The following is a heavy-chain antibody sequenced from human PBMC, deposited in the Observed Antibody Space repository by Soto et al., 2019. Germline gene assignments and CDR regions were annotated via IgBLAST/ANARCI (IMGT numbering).Heavy chain of an antibody. V-gene: IGHV3-48*01. Sequence: GGSLRLSCAAAGVTFSSYSMNWVRQAPGKGLEWVSYISSSSSTIYYADSVKGRFTISRDNSKNTLYLQMNSLRAEGTAVYYCAKAPPYSSGAISPWGQGTLVSVSS. CDR3: AKAPPYSSGAISP. J-gene: IGHJ5*02. CDR2: ISSSSSTI. CDR1: GVTFSSYS. D-gene: IGHD6-19*01.